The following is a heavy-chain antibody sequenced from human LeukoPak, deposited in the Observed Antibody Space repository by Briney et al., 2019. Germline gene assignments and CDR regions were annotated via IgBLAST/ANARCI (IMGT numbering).Heavy chain of an antibody. CDR2: IYSDGNT. CDR1: GFTVSNNY. J-gene: IGHJ6*02. Sequence: GGSLRLSCAASGFTVSNNYMNWVRQAPGKGLEWASTIYSDGNTYYADSVKGRFTISRHSSENTLYLQMNSLKPEDAAMYYCASSSSYYFYAMDVWGQGTTVTVSS. V-gene: IGHV3-53*04. D-gene: IGHD2-2*01. CDR3: ASSSSYYFYAMDV.